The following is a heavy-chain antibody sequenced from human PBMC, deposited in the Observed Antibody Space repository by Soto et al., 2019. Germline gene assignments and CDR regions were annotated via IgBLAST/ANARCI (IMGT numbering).Heavy chain of an antibody. D-gene: IGHD7-27*01. Sequence: QMQLQESGPGLVKPSETLSLNCVVSGGSVSSGDHAWGWIRQPPGKGLEWIGYSRSVNYKPSLRRRVTISVDTAKNQFSLKLSSVTAADTAVYYCGRDNWGSISYWGPGTQVTVSS. CDR1: GGSVSSGDHA. V-gene: IGHV4-61*08. CDR2: SRSV. J-gene: IGHJ4*02. CDR3: GRDNWGSISY.